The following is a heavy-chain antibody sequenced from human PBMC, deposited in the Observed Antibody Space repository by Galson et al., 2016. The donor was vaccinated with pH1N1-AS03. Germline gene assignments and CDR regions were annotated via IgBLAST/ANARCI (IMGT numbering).Heavy chain of an antibody. J-gene: IGHJ4*02. Sequence: SETLSLTCRDLGGSFRGTYWTWIRQTPGKGLEWIGEIIIGGSPTYSPSLKSRVPISLDTSKKQVSLRLISVTAADTAVYFCTRRPTGIDYWGPGTLVTVSS. CDR3: TRRPTGIDY. D-gene: IGHD3-10*01. CDR1: GGSFRGTY. V-gene: IGHV4-34*12. CDR2: IIIGGSP.